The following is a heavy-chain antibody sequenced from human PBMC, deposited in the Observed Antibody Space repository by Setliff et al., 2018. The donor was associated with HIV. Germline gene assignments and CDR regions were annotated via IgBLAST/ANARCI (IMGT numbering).Heavy chain of an antibody. J-gene: IGHJ6*03. CDR3: ARDRRRMSDDSTLLYMDV. CDR1: GGSFSSYA. V-gene: IGHV1-69*13. Sequence: RASVKVSCKASGGSFSSYAITWVRQAPGQGLEWMGGIIPIIGTPNYAQKFQGRVTITADESTGTAYMELSSLGYEDTAVYYCARDRRRMSDDSTLLYMDVWGKGTKVTVSS. D-gene: IGHD1-26*01. CDR2: IIPIIGTP.